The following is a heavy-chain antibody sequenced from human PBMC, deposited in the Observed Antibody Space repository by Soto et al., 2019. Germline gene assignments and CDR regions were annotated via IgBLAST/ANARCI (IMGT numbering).Heavy chain of an antibody. Sequence: QVQLVQSGAGVKKPGSSVKVSCKASGGTFSSYAISWVRQAPGQGLEWMGGIIPIFGTANYAQKFQGRVTITADESTSTAYMELSSLRSEDTAVYYCARDNRDTMIVVANSPRAFDIWGQGTMVTVSS. CDR1: GGTFSSYA. CDR2: IIPIFGTA. V-gene: IGHV1-69*01. D-gene: IGHD3-22*01. CDR3: ARDNRDTMIVVANSPRAFDI. J-gene: IGHJ3*02.